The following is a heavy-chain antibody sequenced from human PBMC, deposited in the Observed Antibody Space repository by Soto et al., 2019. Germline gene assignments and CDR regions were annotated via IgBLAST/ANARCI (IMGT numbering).Heavy chain of an antibody. CDR1: GCTYSIYV. Sequence: VKGSRQASGCTYSIYVISRVRMTPGQGLEWMGGIIPIFGTANYAQKFQGRVTITADESTSTAYMELSSLRSEDTAVYYCARTPHYYYYVMDVLGQGTTVTVSS. J-gene: IGHJ6*01. CDR2: IIPIFGTA. CDR3: ARTPHYYYYVMDV. V-gene: IGHV1-69*01.